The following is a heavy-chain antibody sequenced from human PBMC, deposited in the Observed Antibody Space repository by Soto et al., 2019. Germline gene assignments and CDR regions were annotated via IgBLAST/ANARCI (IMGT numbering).Heavy chain of an antibody. V-gene: IGHV3-33*01. Sequence: QVQLVESGGGVVQPGRSLRLSCAASGFTFSNYGMHWVRQAPGKGLEWVAVILNDGSNRYHADSVKDRLTISRDNSKNMLYLQMSSLRAEETAVYYWARDDEYSGNGMDVWGQGTTVTVS. D-gene: IGHD3-10*01. CDR2: ILNDGSNR. CDR3: ARDDEYSGNGMDV. J-gene: IGHJ6*02. CDR1: GFTFSNYG.